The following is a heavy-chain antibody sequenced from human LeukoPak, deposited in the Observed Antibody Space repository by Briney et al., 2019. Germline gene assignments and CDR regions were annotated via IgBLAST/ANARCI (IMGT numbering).Heavy chain of an antibody. CDR1: GFTFSTYD. J-gene: IGHJ4*02. D-gene: IGHD3-10*01. CDR3: ARYVVYGSGKYYFDY. Sequence: GSLRLSCAASGFTFSTYDLHWVRQTTGKGLEWVSAIDTAGGTYYPDSVRGRFTVSRENAKNTFYLQMSDLRAGDTAVYYCARYVVYGSGKYYFDYWGQGTLVTVSS. V-gene: IGHV3-13*04. CDR2: IDTAGGT.